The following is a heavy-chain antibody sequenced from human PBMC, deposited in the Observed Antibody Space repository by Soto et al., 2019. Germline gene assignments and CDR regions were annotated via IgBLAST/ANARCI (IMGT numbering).Heavy chain of an antibody. CDR2: IYYSGST. CDR1: GGSISSCGYY. CDR3: AREPLT. V-gene: IGHV4-31*03. J-gene: IGHJ4*02. Sequence: QVQLQESGPGLVNPSQTLSLTCTVSGGSISSCGYYWSWIRQHPGKGLEWVGYIYYSGSTNYNPSLKGRVTISVGTSKKPFSLKRSSVTAADTAVYYCAREPLTWGQGTRVTVSS.